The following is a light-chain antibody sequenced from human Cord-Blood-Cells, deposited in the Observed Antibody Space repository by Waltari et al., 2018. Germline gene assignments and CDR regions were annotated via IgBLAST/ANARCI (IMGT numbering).Light chain of an antibody. CDR2: AAS. CDR1: QSISSY. CDR3: QQSYSTPPT. V-gene: IGKV1-39*01. Sequence: DIQMTQSPSSLSASVGVRVNITCRASQSISSYLNWYQQKPGKAPKLLIYAASSLQSGVPSRFSGSGSGTDFTLTISSLQPEDFATYYCQQSYSTPPTFGQGTKLEIK. J-gene: IGKJ2*01.